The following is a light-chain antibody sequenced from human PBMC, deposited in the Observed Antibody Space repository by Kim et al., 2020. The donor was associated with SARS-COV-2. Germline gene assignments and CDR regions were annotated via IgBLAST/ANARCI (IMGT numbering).Light chain of an antibody. V-gene: IGKV3-11*01. CDR1: QSVSSY. CDR2: DAS. J-gene: IGKJ5*01. Sequence: SLSPGERATLSCRASQSVSSYLAWYQQKPGQAPRLLIYDASNRATGIPARFSGSGSGTDFTLTIGSLEPEDFAVYYCQQRSNRITFGQGTRLEIK. CDR3: QQRSNRIT.